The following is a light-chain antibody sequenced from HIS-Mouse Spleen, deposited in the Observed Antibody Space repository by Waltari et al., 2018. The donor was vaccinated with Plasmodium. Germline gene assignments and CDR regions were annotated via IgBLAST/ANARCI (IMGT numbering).Light chain of an antibody. J-gene: IGKJ4*01. CDR2: WAS. V-gene: IGKV4-1*01. Sequence: DIVITHSPASLVVSLGERATINCKSSQSVLYSSNNKNYLAWYQQKPGQPPTLLIYWASTRESGVPDRFSGSGSGTDFTLTIGSLQAEDVTVYYCQQYYSTPLTFGGGTKVEIK. CDR1: QSVLYSSNNKNY. CDR3: QQYYSTPLT.